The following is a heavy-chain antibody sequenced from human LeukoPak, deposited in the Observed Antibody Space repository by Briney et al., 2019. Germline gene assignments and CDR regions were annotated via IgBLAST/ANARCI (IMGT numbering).Heavy chain of an antibody. Sequence: PGESLKISCKGSGYSFTSYWIGWVRQMPGKGLEWMGIIYPGDSDTRYSPSFQGQVTISADKSISTAYLQWSSLKASDTAMYYCARLSGYCSSTSCYYMDVWGKGTTVTVSS. V-gene: IGHV5-51*03. D-gene: IGHD2-2*01. CDR2: IYPGDSDT. CDR3: ARLSGYCSSTSCYYMDV. J-gene: IGHJ6*03. CDR1: GYSFTSYW.